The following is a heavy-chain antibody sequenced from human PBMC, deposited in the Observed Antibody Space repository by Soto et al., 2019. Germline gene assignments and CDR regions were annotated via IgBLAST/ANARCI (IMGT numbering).Heavy chain of an antibody. D-gene: IGHD2-2*01. V-gene: IGHV4-4*02. CDR3: ARVRQGCSSTSCYFDP. J-gene: IGHJ5*02. Sequence: PSETLSLTCAVSGGSISSSNWWNWVRQPPGKGLEWIGEIHHSGSTNYIPSLKSRVTISVDKSKNQFSLKLNSVTAADTAVYYCARVRQGCSSTSCYFDPWGQGTLVTVSS. CDR2: IHHSGST. CDR1: GGSISSSNW.